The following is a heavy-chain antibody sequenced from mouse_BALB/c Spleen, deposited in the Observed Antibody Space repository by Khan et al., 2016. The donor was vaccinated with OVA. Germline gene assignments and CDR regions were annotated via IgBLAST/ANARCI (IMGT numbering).Heavy chain of an antibody. V-gene: IGHV3-2*02. CDR3: ARRSV. J-gene: IGHJ1*01. Sequence: EVQLQESGPGLVKPSQSLTLTCTVTGYSITSDYAWNWIRQFPGSKLEWMGYIHYSGSTSYNPSPKSRISITRDTSKNQFFLQLNSVTTEDTATXYCARRSVWGAGTTVTVSS. CDR1: GYSITSDYA. CDR2: IHYSGST.